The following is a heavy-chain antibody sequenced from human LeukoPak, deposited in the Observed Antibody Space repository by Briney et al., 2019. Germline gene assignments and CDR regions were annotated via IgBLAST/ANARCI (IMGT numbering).Heavy chain of an antibody. D-gene: IGHD2-21*02. J-gene: IGHJ5*02. Sequence: SVKVSCKASGGTFSSYAISWVRQAPGQGLEWMGGIIPIFGTANYAQEFQGRVTITADESTSTAYMELSSLRSEDTAVYYCARAYCGGDCYSIHWFDPWGQGTLVTVSS. V-gene: IGHV1-69*01. CDR3: ARAYCGGDCYSIHWFDP. CDR1: GGTFSSYA. CDR2: IIPIFGTA.